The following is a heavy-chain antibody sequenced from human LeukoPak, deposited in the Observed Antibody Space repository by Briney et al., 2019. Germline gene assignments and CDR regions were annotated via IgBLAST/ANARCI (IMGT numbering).Heavy chain of an antibody. CDR3: ARGTLYSGWSYYFDY. CDR2: VYYSGST. CDR1: GGSISLSYYY. D-gene: IGHD6-19*01. V-gene: IGHV4-39*02. J-gene: IGHJ4*02. Sequence: SEPLSLTCSVSGGSISLSYYYWGWIRQPPGKALEWIGSVYYSGSTSYNLSLKSRVTISVDMSKNHFSLRLGSVTAADTAMYYCARGTLYSGWSYYFDYWGQGSQVTVSS.